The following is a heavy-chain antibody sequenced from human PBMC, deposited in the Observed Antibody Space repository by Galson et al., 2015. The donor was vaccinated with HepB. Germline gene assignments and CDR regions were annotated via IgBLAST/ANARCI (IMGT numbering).Heavy chain of an antibody. Sequence: SVKVSCKASGYTFTSYDISWVRQAPGQGLEWMGWINPYNGNTNYAQKLQGRVTMTTDTSTSTAYMELRSLRTDDTAVYYCARVVVPVMPSCEYWGQGTLVTVSS. CDR3: ARVVVPVMPSCEY. J-gene: IGHJ4*02. V-gene: IGHV1-18*01. D-gene: IGHD2-2*01. CDR2: INPYNGNT. CDR1: GYTFTSYD.